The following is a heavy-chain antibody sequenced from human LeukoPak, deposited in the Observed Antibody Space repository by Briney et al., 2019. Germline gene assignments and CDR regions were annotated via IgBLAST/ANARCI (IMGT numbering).Heavy chain of an antibody. CDR2: ISSSSGYI. CDR1: GITFSNNN. V-gene: IGHV3-21*01. J-gene: IGHJ3*02. D-gene: IGHD6-13*01. CDR3: ARDLGSSSWKHAFDI. Sequence: GGSMRLSCAASGITFSNNNMNWVRQAPGKGLEWVSAISSSSGYIYYAESVKGRFSISRDNAKNSLYLQMNSLRAEDTAVYYCARDLGSSSWKHAFDIWGQGTMVTVSS.